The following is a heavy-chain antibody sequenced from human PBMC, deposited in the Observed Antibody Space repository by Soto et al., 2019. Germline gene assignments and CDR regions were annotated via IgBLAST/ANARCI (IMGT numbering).Heavy chain of an antibody. Sequence: EVQLVESGGGLVQPGGCLRISCAASGLTVSTNYMSWVRQAPGKGLEWVSIIYYGGTTYYADSVKGRFTISRDDSKNTLYLQMHSLRAEDTAVYYCARDYDTSRGDWAYYGIDVWGQGTTVTVSS. D-gene: IGHD3-9*01. V-gene: IGHV3-66*01. CDR2: IYYGGTT. CDR3: ARDYDTSRGDWAYYGIDV. CDR1: GLTVSTNY. J-gene: IGHJ6*02.